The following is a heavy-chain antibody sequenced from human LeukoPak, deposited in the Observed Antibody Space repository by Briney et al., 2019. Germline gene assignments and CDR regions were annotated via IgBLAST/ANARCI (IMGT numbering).Heavy chain of an antibody. J-gene: IGHJ4*02. CDR2: INSDGSST. V-gene: IGHV3-74*01. CDR3: ARDRAAAAGPYDY. Sequence: PGGSLRLSCAASGFTFSSYWMLWVRQAPGKGLVWVSRINSDGSSTSYADSVKGRFTISRDNAKNTLYLQMNSLRAEDTAVYYCARDRAAAAGPYDYWGQGTLVTVSS. D-gene: IGHD6-13*01. CDR1: GFTFSSYW.